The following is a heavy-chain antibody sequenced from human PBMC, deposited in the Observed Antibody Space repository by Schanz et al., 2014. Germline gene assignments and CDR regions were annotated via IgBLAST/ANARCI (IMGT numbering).Heavy chain of an antibody. J-gene: IGHJ3*01. CDR3: AGTYCSSTSCVPGAFDV. V-gene: IGHV1-69*02. CDR2: IIPILGIA. Sequence: QVQLVQSEAEVKKPGSSVKVSCKASGGTFSSYTISWVRQAPGQGLEWMGRIIPILGIANYAQNFQGRVTITADKSTSTAYMELTSLRAEDTAVYYCAGTYCSSTSCVPGAFDVWGQGTLVTVSS. D-gene: IGHD2-2*01. CDR1: GGTFSSYT.